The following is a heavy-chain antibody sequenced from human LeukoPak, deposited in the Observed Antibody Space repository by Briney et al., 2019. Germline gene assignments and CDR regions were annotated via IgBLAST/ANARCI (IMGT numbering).Heavy chain of an antibody. V-gene: IGHV3-23*01. D-gene: IGHD3-9*01. CDR1: GFTFSSYA. CDR3: AKRDYYILTGYSNDAFDI. CDR2: ISGSGGST. Sequence: GGSLRLSCAASGFTFSSYAMSWVRQAPGKVLEWVSSISGSGGSTYYADSVKGRFSISRDNSKNTVYLQMNSLKAEETAVYYCAKRDYYILTGYSNDAFDIWGQGTMVTVSS. J-gene: IGHJ3*02.